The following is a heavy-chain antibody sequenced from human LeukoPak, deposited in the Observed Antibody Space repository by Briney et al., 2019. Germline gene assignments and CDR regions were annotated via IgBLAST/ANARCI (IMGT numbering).Heavy chain of an antibody. CDR3: ARDSIHGGLGKDY. CDR2: INSDGSST. V-gene: IGHV3-74*01. D-gene: IGHD7-27*01. Sequence: PGGSLRLSCAASGFTFSSYGMHWVRQAPGKGLVWVSRINSDGSSTSYADSVKGRFTISRDNAKNTLYLQMNSLRAEDTAVYYCARDSIHGGLGKDYWGQGTLVTVSS. J-gene: IGHJ4*02. CDR1: GFTFSSYG.